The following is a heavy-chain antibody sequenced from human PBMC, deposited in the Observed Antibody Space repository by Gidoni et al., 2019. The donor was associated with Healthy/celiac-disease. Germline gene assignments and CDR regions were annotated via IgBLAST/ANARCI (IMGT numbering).Heavy chain of an antibody. V-gene: IGHV1-69*01. Sequence: QVQLVQSGAEVKKPGSSVKGSCKASGGTFSRYAISWVRQAPGQGLEWMGGIIPIFGTANYAQKFQGRVTITADESTSTAYMELSSLRSEDTAVYYCASSYSSGWTDWYFDLWGRGTLVTVSS. J-gene: IGHJ2*01. CDR1: GGTFSRYA. D-gene: IGHD6-19*01. CDR3: ASSYSSGWTDWYFDL. CDR2: IIPIFGTA.